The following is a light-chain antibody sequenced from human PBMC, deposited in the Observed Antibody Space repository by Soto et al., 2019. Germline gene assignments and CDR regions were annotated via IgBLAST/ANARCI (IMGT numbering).Light chain of an antibody. Sequence: EIVLTQSPGTLSLSPGERAALSCRASQSVSTTYLAWYQQKPGQSHSLLIYAASSRATGIPDRFSGSGSGTDFTLTISSLEPEDFAVYYCQQYDNSPPRYTFGQGTKLDI. CDR2: AAS. CDR3: QQYDNSPPRYT. CDR1: QSVSTTY. J-gene: IGKJ2*01. V-gene: IGKV3-20*01.